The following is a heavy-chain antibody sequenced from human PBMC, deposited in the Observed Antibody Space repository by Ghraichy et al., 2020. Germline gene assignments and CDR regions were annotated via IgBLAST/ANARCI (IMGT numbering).Heavy chain of an antibody. CDR1: GFTFSSYA. V-gene: IGHV3-30-3*01. D-gene: IGHD2-21*02. CDR3: ARVSRPYCGGDCYLLWPDYFDY. CDR2: ISYDGSNK. Sequence: GGSLRLSCAASGFTFSSYAMHWVRQAPGKGLEWVAVISYDGSNKYYADSVKGRFTISRDNSKNTLYLQMNSLRAEDTAVYYCARVSRPYCGGDCYLLWPDYFDYWGQGTLVTVSS. J-gene: IGHJ4*02.